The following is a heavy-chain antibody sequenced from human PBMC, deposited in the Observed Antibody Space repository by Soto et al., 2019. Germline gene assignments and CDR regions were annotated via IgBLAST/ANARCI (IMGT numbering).Heavy chain of an antibody. CDR3: VSRIPSWVFDY. Sequence: GGSLRLSCVASGFKFSSYALTWVRQAPGKGLEWVSVMYAGGDTHYADSVKGRFTISRDKSENTLYLQMNSLRDEDTGVYFCVSRIPSWVFDYWGLGTLVTVSS. J-gene: IGHJ4*01. CDR1: GFKFSSYA. D-gene: IGHD2-21*01. CDR2: MYAGGDT. V-gene: IGHV3-23*01.